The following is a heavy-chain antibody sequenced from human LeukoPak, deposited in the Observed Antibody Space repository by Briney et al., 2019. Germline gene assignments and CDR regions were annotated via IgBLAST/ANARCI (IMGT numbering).Heavy chain of an antibody. CDR3: ARVIAVAGTGGADY. D-gene: IGHD6-19*01. Sequence: SETPSLTCSVSGGSVSTYYWSWIWQPAGKGLEWIGRIYPSGTTHYNPSLKSRVTISVDTSKNQFSLKLSSVTAADTAVYYCARVIAVAGTGGADYWGQGTLVTVSS. V-gene: IGHV4-4*07. CDR1: GGSVSTYY. J-gene: IGHJ4*02. CDR2: IYPSGTT.